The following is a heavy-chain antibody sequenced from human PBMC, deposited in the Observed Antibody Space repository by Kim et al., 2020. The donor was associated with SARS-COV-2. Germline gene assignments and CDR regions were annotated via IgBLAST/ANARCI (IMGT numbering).Heavy chain of an antibody. CDR3: AGAHSYGYPFDY. D-gene: IGHD5-18*01. Sequence: YTASHKSRVNISVDTSKNQFSQKLSSVTAADTAVYYCAGAHSYGYPFDYWGPRNLVTVSS. V-gene: IGHV4-31*02. J-gene: IGHJ4*02.